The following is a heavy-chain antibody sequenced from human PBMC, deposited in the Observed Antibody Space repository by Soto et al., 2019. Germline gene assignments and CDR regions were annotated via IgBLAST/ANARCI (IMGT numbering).Heavy chain of an antibody. CDR3: ARFSQEGYSSGWDDAFDI. CDR1: GFTFSSYA. Sequence: EVQLVESGGGLVQPGGSLRLSCAASGFTFSSYAMHWVRQAPGKGLEYVSAISSNGGSTYYANSVKGRFTISRDNSKNTXXLQMGSLRAEDMAVYYCARFSQEGYSSGWDDAFDIWGQGTMVTVSS. CDR2: ISSNGGST. J-gene: IGHJ3*02. D-gene: IGHD6-19*01. V-gene: IGHV3-64*01.